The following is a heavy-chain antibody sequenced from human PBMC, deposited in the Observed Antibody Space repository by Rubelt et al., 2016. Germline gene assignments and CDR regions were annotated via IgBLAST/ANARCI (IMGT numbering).Heavy chain of an antibody. Sequence: EVQLVESGGGLVQPGGSLRLSCAASGFLFSSENMNWVRQAPGKGLEWISYISSDSSTVFYADSVKCRFTIARDNAKNSLFLQMNNLRDEDTALYCCARGYTSSWFYWWGQGTLVTVSS. J-gene: IGHJ5*01. CDR1: GFLFSSEN. CDR3: ARGYTSSWFYW. CDR2: ISSDSSTV. D-gene: IGHD6-13*01. V-gene: IGHV3-48*02.